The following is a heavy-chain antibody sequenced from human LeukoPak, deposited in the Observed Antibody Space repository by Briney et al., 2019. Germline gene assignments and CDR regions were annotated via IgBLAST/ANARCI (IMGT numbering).Heavy chain of an antibody. Sequence: ASVKVSCKASGYIFTGYYMHWVRQAPGQEFEWMGWINPNSGGTNYAQKFQGRVTMTRDTSISTAYMELSRLRSDDTAVYYCARYDILTGFGGYWGQGTLVTVSS. D-gene: IGHD3-9*01. V-gene: IGHV1-2*02. CDR3: ARYDILTGFGGY. J-gene: IGHJ4*02. CDR2: INPNSGGT. CDR1: GYIFTGYY.